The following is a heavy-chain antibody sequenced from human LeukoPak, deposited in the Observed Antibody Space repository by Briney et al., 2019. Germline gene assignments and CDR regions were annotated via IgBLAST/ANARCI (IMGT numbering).Heavy chain of an antibody. V-gene: IGHV3-30*02. J-gene: IGHJ4*02. CDR1: GFTFSSYV. CDR3: ANTKPCRGSCGYPYPFDV. CDR2: IWYDGSNI. D-gene: IGHD3-22*01. Sequence: GGSLRLSCAASGFTFSSYVMSWVREAPGKGLEWVAIIWYDGSNIYYADSVKSRFTISRDNVKKTLYLQMYSLRDQGTALYYSANTKPCRGSCGYPYPFDVWGKGTMVTVSS.